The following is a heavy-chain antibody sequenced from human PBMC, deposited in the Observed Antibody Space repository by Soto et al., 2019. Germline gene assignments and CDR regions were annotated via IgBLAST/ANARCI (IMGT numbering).Heavy chain of an antibody. D-gene: IGHD2-8*01. CDR3: ARGGNLVYATSFDY. V-gene: IGHV4-34*01. CDR1: GGSFSGYY. Sequence: PSETLSLTCAVHGGSFSGYYWSWIRQPPGKGLEWIGEINHSGSTNYNPSLKSRVTISVDTSKNQFSLKLSSVTAADTAVYYCARGGNLVYATSFDYWGQGTLVTVSS. J-gene: IGHJ4*02. CDR2: INHSGST.